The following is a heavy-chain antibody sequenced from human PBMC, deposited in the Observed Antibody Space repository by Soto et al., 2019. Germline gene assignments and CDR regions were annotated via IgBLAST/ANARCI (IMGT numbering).Heavy chain of an antibody. J-gene: IGHJ5*02. Sequence: TLSLTCTVYGGSFSGYYWSWIRQAPGKGLEWIGGVNHRGSTYNPSLQSRVTMSVDTSKNQFSLKLSSVTAADTALYYCARDGFCTSTTCRIGNWFDPWGQGTLVTVSS. CDR1: GGSFSGYY. CDR2: VNHRGST. D-gene: IGHD2-2*03. V-gene: IGHV4-34*01. CDR3: ARDGFCTSTTCRIGNWFDP.